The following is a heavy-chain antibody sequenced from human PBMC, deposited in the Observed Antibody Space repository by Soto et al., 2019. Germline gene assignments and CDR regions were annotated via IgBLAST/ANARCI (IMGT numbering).Heavy chain of an antibody. V-gene: IGHV3-15*01. CDR1: GFTFSNSW. J-gene: IGHJ4*02. CDR2: VKSKTDGATT. CDR3: TTIFR. Sequence: EVRLVESGGGLVKPGGSLRLSCAASGFTFSNSWMNWVRQAPGKGLEWVGRVKSKTDGATTDYAAPVKGRFTVSRDDSKNTLYLQMNSLKIEDTAVYYCTTIFRWGQGTLVTVSS. D-gene: IGHD2-21*01.